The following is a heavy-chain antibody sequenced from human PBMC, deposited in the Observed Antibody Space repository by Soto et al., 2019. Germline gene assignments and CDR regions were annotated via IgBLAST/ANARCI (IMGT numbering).Heavy chain of an antibody. CDR3: ARRVNMVRGFDP. Sequence: QVRLQESGPGLVKPSGTLSLTCAVSGDSISSTYWWNWVRQPPGKGLEWIGEIYHSGSTNYNPSLKSRVTISIDKSNNQFSLRLNSRTAADTAMYYCARRVNMVRGFDPWGQGILVTVSS. J-gene: IGHJ5*02. CDR2: IYHSGST. CDR1: GDSISSTYW. V-gene: IGHV4-4*02. D-gene: IGHD3-10*01.